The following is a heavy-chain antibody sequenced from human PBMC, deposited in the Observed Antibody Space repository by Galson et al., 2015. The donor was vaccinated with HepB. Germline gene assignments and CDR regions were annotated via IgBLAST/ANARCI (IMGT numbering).Heavy chain of an antibody. CDR2: ISGSGGST. Sequence: SLRLSCAASGFTFSSYAMSWVRQAPGKGLEWVSAISGSGGSTYYAVSVKGRFTISRDNSKNTLYLQMNSLRAEDTAVYYCTTYTRYYYDSSGYRPAFDIWGQGTMVTVSS. V-gene: IGHV3-23*01. J-gene: IGHJ3*02. D-gene: IGHD3-22*01. CDR3: TTYTRYYYDSSGYRPAFDI. CDR1: GFTFSSYA.